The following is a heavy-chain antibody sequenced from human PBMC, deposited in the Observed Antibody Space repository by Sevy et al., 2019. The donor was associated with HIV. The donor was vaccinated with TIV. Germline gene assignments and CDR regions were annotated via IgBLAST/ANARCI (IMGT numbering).Heavy chain of an antibody. J-gene: IGHJ3*02. CDR3: ASLYDSSGFDAFDI. CDR2: ISSSSSYI. D-gene: IGHD3-22*01. CDR1: GFTFSSYS. V-gene: IGHV3-21*01. Sequence: GSLRLSCAASGFTFSSYSMIWVRQAPGKGLEWVSSISSSSSYIYYADSVKGRFTISRDNAKNSLYLQMNSLRAEDTAVYYCASLYDSSGFDAFDIWGQGTMVTVSS.